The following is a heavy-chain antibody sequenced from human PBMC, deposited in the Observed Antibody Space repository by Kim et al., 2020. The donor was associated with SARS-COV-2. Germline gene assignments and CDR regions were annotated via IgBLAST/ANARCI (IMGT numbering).Heavy chain of an antibody. J-gene: IGHJ2*01. CDR2: ISSDGSKK. V-gene: IGHV3-30*04. CDR1: GFTFGTYA. D-gene: IGHD1-26*01. Sequence: SLRLSCAASGFTFGTYAVHWVRQAPGKGLEWVAVISSDGSKKYYADSVKGRFTISRDNSKNTLYLKMNSLRAEDKAVYYCARGDWEPWYFDLWGRGTLVTVSS. CDR3: ARGDWEPWYFDL.